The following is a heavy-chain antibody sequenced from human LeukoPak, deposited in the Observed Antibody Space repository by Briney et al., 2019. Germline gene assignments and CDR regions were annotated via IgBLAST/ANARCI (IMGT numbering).Heavy chain of an antibody. D-gene: IGHD4-23*01. CDR2: ISISGSTI. Sequence: GGSLRLSCAASGFTFGTYEMNWVRQAPGKGLEWVSYISISGSTIYYADSVKGRFTISRDNAKNSLYLQMNSLKAEDTAVYYCARVHYFYGGNSEVYFDYWGQGTLVTVSS. CDR1: GFTFGTYE. V-gene: IGHV3-48*03. J-gene: IGHJ4*02. CDR3: ARVHYFYGGNSEVYFDY.